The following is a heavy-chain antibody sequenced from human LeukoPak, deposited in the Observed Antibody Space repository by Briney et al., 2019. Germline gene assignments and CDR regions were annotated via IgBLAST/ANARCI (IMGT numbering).Heavy chain of an antibody. V-gene: IGHV3-23*01. Sequence: GSLRLSCAASGFTFSSYSMNWVRQAPGKGLEWVSAISGSGGSTYYADSVKGRFTISRDNSKNTLYLQMNSLRAEDTAVYYCAKDHRERYSYGDWGQGTLVTVSS. CDR2: ISGSGGST. D-gene: IGHD5-18*01. CDR1: GFTFSSYS. CDR3: AKDHRERYSYGD. J-gene: IGHJ4*02.